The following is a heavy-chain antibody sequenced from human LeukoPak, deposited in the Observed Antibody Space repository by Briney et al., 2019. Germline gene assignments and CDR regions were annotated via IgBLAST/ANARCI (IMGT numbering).Heavy chain of an antibody. CDR3: ATALKYGGNPGYYFDY. D-gene: IGHD4/OR15-4a*01. Sequence: ASVKVSCKASGYTFTGYYMHWVRQAPGQGLEWMGRINPNSGGTNYAQKFQGRVTMTRDTSISTAYMELSRLRSDDTAVYYCATALKYGGNPGYYFDYWGQGTLVTVSS. J-gene: IGHJ4*02. CDR2: INPNSGGT. V-gene: IGHV1-2*06. CDR1: GYTFTGYY.